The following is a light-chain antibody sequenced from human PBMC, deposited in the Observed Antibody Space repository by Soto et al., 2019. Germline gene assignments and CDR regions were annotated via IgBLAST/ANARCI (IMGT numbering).Light chain of an antibody. CDR3: QQYGGSPVT. V-gene: IGKV3-20*01. J-gene: IGKJ5*01. CDR1: QSVSSK. CDR2: GAS. Sequence: EIVMTQSPGTLSVSPGERATLSCRGSQSVSSKLAWYQQKPGQAPRLLIYGASSRATGIPDRFSGSGSGTDVTLTISRLEPEDFAVYYCQQYGGSPVTFGQGTRLEIK.